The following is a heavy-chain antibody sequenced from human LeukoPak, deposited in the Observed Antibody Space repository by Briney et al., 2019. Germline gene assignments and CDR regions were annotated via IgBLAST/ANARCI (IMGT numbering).Heavy chain of an antibody. D-gene: IGHD1-26*01. CDR3: ARGILGATKEEAF. J-gene: IGHJ4*02. V-gene: IGHV1-2*02. Sequence: ASVKVSCKASGYTFTDYYMHWVRQAPGQGLEWMGWINPNSGGTNYAQKFQGRVTMTRDTSISTAYMELSRLRADDTAVYDCARGILGATKEEAFWGQGSLVTVSS. CDR1: GYTFTDYY. CDR2: INPNSGGT.